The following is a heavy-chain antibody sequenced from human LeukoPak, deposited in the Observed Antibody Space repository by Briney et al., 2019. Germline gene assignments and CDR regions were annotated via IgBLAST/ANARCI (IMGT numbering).Heavy chain of an antibody. V-gene: IGHV1-2*02. J-gene: IGHJ4*02. D-gene: IGHD1-26*01. CDR2: INPNSGGT. CDR3: ARGVGGQWERRGYFDY. CDR1: GYTFTGYY. Sequence: ASVKVSCKASGYTFTGYYMHWVRQAPGQGLEWMGWINPNSGGTNYAQKLQGRVTMTTDTSTSTAYMELRSLRSDDTAVYYCARGVGGQWERRGYFDYWGQGTLVTVSS.